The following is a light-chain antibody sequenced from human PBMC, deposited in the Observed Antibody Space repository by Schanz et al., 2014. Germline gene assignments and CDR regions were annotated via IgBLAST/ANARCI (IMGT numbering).Light chain of an antibody. CDR2: DVS. V-gene: IGLV2-14*01. J-gene: IGLJ2*01. CDR3: SSYTITNTLVI. Sequence: QSVLTQPASVSASPGQSITISCTGTSSDVGGYNYVSWYQQYPGKAPKLIIYDVSNRPSGVSNRFSGSKSGNTASLTISGLQAEDEADYYCSSYTITNTLVIFGGGTKLTVL. CDR1: SSDVGGYNY.